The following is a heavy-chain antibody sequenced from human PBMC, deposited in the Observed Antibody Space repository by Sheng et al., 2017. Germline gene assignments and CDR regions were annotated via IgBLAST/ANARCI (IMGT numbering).Heavy chain of an antibody. Sequence: EVQLVESGGGLIQPGGSLRLSCAASGFTVSSNYMSWVRQAPGKGLEWVSVIYSGGSTYYADSVKGRFTISRDNSKNTLYLQMNSLRAEDTAMYYCARTPSSGYYPNTFDYWAREPWSP. V-gene: IGHV3-53*01. CDR3: ARTPSSGYYPNTFDY. CDR1: GFTVSSNY. D-gene: IGHD3-22*01. J-gene: IGHJ4*02. CDR2: IYSGGST.